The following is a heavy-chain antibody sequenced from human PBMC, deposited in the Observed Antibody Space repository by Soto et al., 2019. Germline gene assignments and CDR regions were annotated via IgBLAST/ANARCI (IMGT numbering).Heavy chain of an antibody. J-gene: IGHJ6*04. Sequence: AVKVSCKASGGTFSSYAISWVRQAPGQGLEWMGGIIPIFGTANYAQKFQGRVTITADESTSTAYMELSSLRSEDTAVYYCARGRDIALFDDYHYDLRAVRGKGSTVIASA. V-gene: IGHV1-69*13. D-gene: IGHD2-15*01. CDR3: ARGRDIALFDDYHYDLRAV. CDR1: GGTFSSYA. CDR2: IIPIFGTA.